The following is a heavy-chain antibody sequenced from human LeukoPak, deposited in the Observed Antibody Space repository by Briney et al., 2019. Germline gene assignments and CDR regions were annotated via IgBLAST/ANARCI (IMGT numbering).Heavy chain of an antibody. CDR2: IYYSGST. CDR1: GGSISSSSYY. Sequence: PSETLSLTCTVSGGSISSSSYYWGWIRQPPGKGLEWIGSIYYSGSTYYNPSLKSRVTISVDTSKNQFSLKLSSVTAADTAVYYCAGSGGEWSPYGYYYYYYMDVWGKGTTVTVSS. CDR3: AGSGGEWSPYGYYYYYYMDV. V-gene: IGHV4-39*07. J-gene: IGHJ6*03. D-gene: IGHD3-3*01.